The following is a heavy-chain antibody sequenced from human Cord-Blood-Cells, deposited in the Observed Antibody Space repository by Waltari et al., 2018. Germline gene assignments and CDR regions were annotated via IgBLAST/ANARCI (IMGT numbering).Heavy chain of an antibody. CDR2: IIPIFGTA. D-gene: IGHD6-13*01. CDR3: ARARTPGIAAAGTY. CDR1: GGTFSSYA. J-gene: IGHJ4*02. Sequence: QVQLVQSGAEVKQPGSTVKVSCKASGGTFSSYAISWVRQAPGQGLERQGGIIPIFGTANYAQKFQGRVTITADESTSTAYMELSSLRSEDTAVYYCARARTPGIAAAGTYWGQGTLVTVSS. V-gene: IGHV1-69*01.